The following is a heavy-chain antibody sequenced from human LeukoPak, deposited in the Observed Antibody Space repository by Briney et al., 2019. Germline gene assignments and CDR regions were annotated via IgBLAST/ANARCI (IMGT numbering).Heavy chain of an antibody. V-gene: IGHV4-4*09. Sequence: SEALSVTCTVSGGSICGYYLNWIRQPPGEGLEWIGYISTSGNTNYNPSLKSLVTISVDTSRNQFSLRLSSVTSADTAAYYCARRGGREQLIPYSLDYWGQGTLVTVSS. CDR2: ISTSGNT. J-gene: IGHJ4*02. D-gene: IGHD6-13*01. CDR1: GGSICGYY. CDR3: ARRGGREQLIPYSLDY.